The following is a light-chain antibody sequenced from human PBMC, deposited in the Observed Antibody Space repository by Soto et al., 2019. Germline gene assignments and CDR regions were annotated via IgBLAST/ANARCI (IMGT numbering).Light chain of an antibody. J-gene: IGKJ2*01. CDR2: KAS. Sequence: DIQMTQSPSILSASVGDRVTITCRASQSISSWLAWYQQKPGKAPKLLIYKASNLESGVPSRFSGSGSGTEFTLTISSLQPDDFASYYCQQYINYSYTFGQGTKLDFK. V-gene: IGKV1-5*03. CDR1: QSISSW. CDR3: QQYINYSYT.